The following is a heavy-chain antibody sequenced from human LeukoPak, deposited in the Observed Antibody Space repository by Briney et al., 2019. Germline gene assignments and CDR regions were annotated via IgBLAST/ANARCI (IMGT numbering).Heavy chain of an antibody. V-gene: IGHV4-34*01. Sequence: PAETLSLTCAAYGGSFSGYYWSWIRQPPGKGLEWIGKINHSGSTNYNPSLQSRVTISVDTSKDQFSLKLSSVTAADTAVYYCARGRLQRYYYYYMDVWGKGTTVTVSS. CDR2: INHSGST. J-gene: IGHJ6*03. CDR3: ARGRLQRYYYYYMDV. CDR1: GGSFSGYY. D-gene: IGHD5-24*01.